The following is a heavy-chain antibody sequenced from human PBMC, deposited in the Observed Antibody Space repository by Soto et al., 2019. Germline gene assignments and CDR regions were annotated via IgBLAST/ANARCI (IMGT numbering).Heavy chain of an antibody. V-gene: IGHV1-18*04. J-gene: IGHJ4*02. CDR2: IASNTGNT. CDR3: ARVDDDIWGPYLSGQY. Sequence: QAQLIQSGPEVKRPGVSVKLSCKASGYTFADYGIIWVRQAPGQGLEWVAWIASNTGNTDYARNLRGRVTVTTDTYTNTAFLDLRSLTSDDTAFYYCARVDDDIWGPYLSGQYWGQGTLVTVSS. D-gene: IGHD3-16*02. CDR1: GYTFADYG.